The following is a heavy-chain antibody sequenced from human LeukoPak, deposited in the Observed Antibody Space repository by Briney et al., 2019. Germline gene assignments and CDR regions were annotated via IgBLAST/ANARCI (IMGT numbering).Heavy chain of an antibody. V-gene: IGHV4-4*07. D-gene: IGHD1-26*01. Sequence: SETLSLTCTASGGSISSYYRSWVRQPAGKGLEWIGRIYTSGSTNYNPSLKSRVTMSVDTSKNQFSLKLSSVTAADTAVYYCARTGPGNTFDYWGQGTLVTVSS. J-gene: IGHJ4*02. CDR2: IYTSGST. CDR1: GGSISSYY. CDR3: ARTGPGNTFDY.